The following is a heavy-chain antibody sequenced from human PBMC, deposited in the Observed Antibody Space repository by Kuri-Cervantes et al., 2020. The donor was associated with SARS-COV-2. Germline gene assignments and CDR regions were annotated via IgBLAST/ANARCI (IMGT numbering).Heavy chain of an antibody. J-gene: IGHJ3*02. Sequence: GGSLRLSCAASGLTFSDYYMSWIRQAPGKGLEWVSSITSRSTFIYYADAVKGRFTISRDNAKNSLFLQMTSPRAEDMAMYYCAKERGYGYGFDIWGQGTMVTVSS. D-gene: IGHD3-10*01. CDR1: GLTFSDYY. CDR3: AKERGYGYGFDI. CDR2: ITSRSTFI. V-gene: IGHV3-11*05.